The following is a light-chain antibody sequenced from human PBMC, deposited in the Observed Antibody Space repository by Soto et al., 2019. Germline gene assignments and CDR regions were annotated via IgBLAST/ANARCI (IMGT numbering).Light chain of an antibody. CDR1: SGHRSYA. CDR3: QTWGTGFRV. CDR2: LNSDGSH. V-gene: IGLV4-69*01. Sequence: QLVLTQSPSASASLGASVKLTCTLSSGHRSYAIAWHQQQPEKGPRYLMKLNSDGSHNKGDGIPDRFSGSSSGAERYLTISSLRSEDEADYYCQTWGTGFRVFGGGTKLTVL. J-gene: IGLJ3*02.